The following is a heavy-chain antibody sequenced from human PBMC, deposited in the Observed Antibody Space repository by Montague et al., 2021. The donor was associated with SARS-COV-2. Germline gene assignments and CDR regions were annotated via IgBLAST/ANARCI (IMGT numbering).Heavy chain of an antibody. V-gene: IGHV4-59*13. CDR2: IYYSGST. Sequence: SETLSLTCTVSGGSISSYYWSWIRQPPGKGLEWIGYIYYSGSTNXNPSLKSGVTISVDTSKNQFSLKLSSVTAADTAVYYCARDSHYYDSSGHFDYWGQGTLVTVSS. J-gene: IGHJ4*02. D-gene: IGHD3-22*01. CDR1: GGSISSYY. CDR3: ARDSHYYDSSGHFDY.